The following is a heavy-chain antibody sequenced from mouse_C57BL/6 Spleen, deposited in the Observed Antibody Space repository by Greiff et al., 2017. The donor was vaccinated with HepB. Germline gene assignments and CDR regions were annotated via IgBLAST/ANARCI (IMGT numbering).Heavy chain of an antibody. CDR3: ARSYGNYGAMDY. CDR1: GYTFTSYD. J-gene: IGHJ4*01. D-gene: IGHD2-10*02. CDR2: IYPSDGST. Sequence: VQLQQSGPELVKPGASVKLSCKASGYTFTSYDISWVKQRPGQGLEWIGWIYPSDGSTKYNEKFKGKATLTVNTSSSTAYMELHSLTSEDSAVYFCARSYGNYGAMDYWGQGTSVTVSS. V-gene: IGHV1-85*01.